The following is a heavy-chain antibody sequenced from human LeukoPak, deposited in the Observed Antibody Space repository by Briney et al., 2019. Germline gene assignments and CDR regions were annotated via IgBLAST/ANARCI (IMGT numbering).Heavy chain of an antibody. J-gene: IGHJ4*02. CDR3: ASIEGTREGTQTD. CDR1: GGTFSSYA. D-gene: IGHD2-15*01. Sequence: GASVKVSCKASGGTFSSYAISWVRQAPGQGLEWMGGIIPIFGTANYAQKFQGRVTITTDESTSTAYMELSSLRSEDTAVYYCASIEGTREGTQTDWGQGTLVTVSS. CDR2: IIPIFGTA. V-gene: IGHV1-69*05.